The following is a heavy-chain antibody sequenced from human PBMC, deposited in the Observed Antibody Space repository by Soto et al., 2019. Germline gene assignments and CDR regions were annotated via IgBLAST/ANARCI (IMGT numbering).Heavy chain of an antibody. V-gene: IGHV4-4*02. CDR3: ARWGDWMQQVL. J-gene: IGHJ4*02. CDR2: IYHSGST. CDR1: GGSIRSNKW. Sequence: QVQLQESGPGLVKPSGTLSLTCGVSGGSIRSNKWWSWVRQPPGKGLEWIGEIYHSGSTNYNPSLQRRVTIAVATSKIHFSLKLNSVTAADTAVYYCARWGDWMQQVLWGQGTLVTVSS. D-gene: IGHD5-18*01.